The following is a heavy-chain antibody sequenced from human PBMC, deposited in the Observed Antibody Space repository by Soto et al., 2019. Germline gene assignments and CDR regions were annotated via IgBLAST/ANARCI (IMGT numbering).Heavy chain of an antibody. Sequence: QVQLVQSGAEVKKPGSSVKVSCKASGGTFSSYTISWVRQAPGQGLEWMGRIMPILGIANYAQKFQGRVTITADKSTGTAWMERSSLRSEDTVVYYCARDRSTIFGVVITGRAFDIWGQGTMVTVSS. D-gene: IGHD3-3*01. CDR2: IMPILGIA. J-gene: IGHJ3*02. CDR3: ARDRSTIFGVVITGRAFDI. V-gene: IGHV1-69*08. CDR1: GGTFSSYT.